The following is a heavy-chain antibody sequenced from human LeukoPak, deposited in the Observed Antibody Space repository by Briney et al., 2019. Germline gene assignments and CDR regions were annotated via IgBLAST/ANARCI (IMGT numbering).Heavy chain of an antibody. J-gene: IGHJ6*04. D-gene: IGHD2-15*01. CDR2: INHSGST. Sequence: SETLSLTCAVYGGSFSGYYWSWIRQPPGKGLEWIGEINHSGSTNYNPSLKSRVTISVDTSKNQFSLKLSSVTAADTAVYYCARGPGCSGGSCYHRYYYYGMDVWGKGTTVTVSS. CDR3: ARGPGCSGGSCYHRYYYYGMDV. V-gene: IGHV4-34*01. CDR1: GGSFSGYY.